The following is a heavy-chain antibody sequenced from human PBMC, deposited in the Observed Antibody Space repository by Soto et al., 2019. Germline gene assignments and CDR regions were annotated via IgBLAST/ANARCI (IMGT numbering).Heavy chain of an antibody. CDR1: GFTFSSYG. CDR2: ISYDGSNK. J-gene: IGHJ3*02. Sequence: XGSLRLSCAASGFTFSSYGMHWVRQAPGKGLEWVAVISYDGSNKYYADSVKGRFTISRDNSKNTLYLQMNSLRAEDTAVYYCAKLAYYYDSSGWAFDIWGQGTMVTVSS. D-gene: IGHD3-22*01. V-gene: IGHV3-30*18. CDR3: AKLAYYYDSSGWAFDI.